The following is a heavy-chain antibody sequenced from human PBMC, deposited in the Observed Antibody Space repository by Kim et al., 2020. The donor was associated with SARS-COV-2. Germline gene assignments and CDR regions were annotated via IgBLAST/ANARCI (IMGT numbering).Heavy chain of an antibody. J-gene: IGHJ5*02. D-gene: IGHD3-22*01. CDR2: ISGSGGST. CDR1: GFTFSSYA. CDR3: AKGPFNYYDSSGYYYGFGS. Sequence: GGSLRLSCAASGFTFSSYAMSWVRQAPGKGLEWVSAISGSGGSTYYADSVKGRFTISRDNSKNTLYLQMNSLRAEDTAVYYCAKGPFNYYDSSGYYYGFGSWGQGTLVTVSS. V-gene: IGHV3-23*01.